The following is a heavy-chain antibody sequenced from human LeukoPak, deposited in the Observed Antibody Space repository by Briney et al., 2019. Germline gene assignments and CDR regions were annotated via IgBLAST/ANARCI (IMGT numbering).Heavy chain of an antibody. CDR2: INHSGST. CDR3: ARPHYYDSSGYPSDY. D-gene: IGHD3-22*01. CDR1: GGSFSGYY. V-gene: IGHV4-34*01. Sequence: PSETLSLTCAVDGGSFSGYYWSWIRQPPGKGLEWIGEINHSGSTNYNPSLKSRVTISVDTSKNQFSLKLSSVTAADTAVYYCARPHYYDSSGYPSDYWGQGTLVTVSS. J-gene: IGHJ4*02.